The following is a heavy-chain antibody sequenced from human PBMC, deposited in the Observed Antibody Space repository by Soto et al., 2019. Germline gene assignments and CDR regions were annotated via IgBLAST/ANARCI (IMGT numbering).Heavy chain of an antibody. J-gene: IGHJ6*02. CDR1: GFIFDIYS. D-gene: IGHD3-10*01. CDR3: ARDRGAASDIRYYYYGIDV. CDR2: ISSSSSYI. V-gene: IGHV3-21*01. Sequence: EVQLVESGGGLVKPGGSLRLSCAASGFIFDIYSMTWVRQAPGKGLEWVSSISSSSSYIYYADSVKGRFTISRDNAENSLYLQMSSLRADDTAVYYCARDRGAASDIRYYYYGIDVWGQGTTVTVFS.